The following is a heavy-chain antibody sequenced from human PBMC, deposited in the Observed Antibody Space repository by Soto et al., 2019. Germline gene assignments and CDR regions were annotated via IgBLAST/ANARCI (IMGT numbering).Heavy chain of an antibody. Sequence: QVQLQQSGPRLVKPSETLSLTCTVSSGPSRSYNWGWIRQSPRRGLEWIGYVYYTGNTAYNPSLKRTPTIPDDTSPTNLPLMRGSVTPAATPLDYCVRQGIHALPGLAHVWGQGTTVPVSS. V-gene: IGHV4-59*08. CDR1: SGPSRSYN. CDR3: VRQGIHALPGLAHV. J-gene: IGHJ6*02. CDR2: VYYTGNT. D-gene: IGHD3-10*01.